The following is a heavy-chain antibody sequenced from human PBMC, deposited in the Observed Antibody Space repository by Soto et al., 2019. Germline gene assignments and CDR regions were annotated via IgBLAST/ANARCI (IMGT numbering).Heavy chain of an antibody. CDR1: GGSFSGYY. CDR2: VNHSGST. J-gene: IGHJ5*02. V-gene: IGHV4-34*01. D-gene: IGHD2-2*01. CDR3: ARAASIHNWFDP. Sequence: SETLSLTCAVYGGSFSGYYWSWIRQPPGKGLEWIGEVNHSGSTNYNPSLKSRVTISVDTSKNQFSLKLSSVTAADTAVYYCARAASIHNWFDPWGQGTLVTVS.